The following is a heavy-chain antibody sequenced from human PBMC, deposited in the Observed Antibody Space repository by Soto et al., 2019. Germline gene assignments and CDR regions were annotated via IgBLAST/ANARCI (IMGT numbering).Heavy chain of an antibody. J-gene: IGHJ4*02. D-gene: IGHD3-16*02. CDR2: INHSGST. CDR3: ARGALYIWGSYRPYYFDY. CDR1: GGPFSGYY. V-gene: IGHV4-34*01. Sequence: SETLSLTCAVYGGPFSGYYWSWIRQPPGKGLEWIGEINHSGSTNYNPSLKSRVTISVDTSKNQFSLKLSSVTAADTAVYYCARGALYIWGSYRPYYFDYWGQGTLVTVSS.